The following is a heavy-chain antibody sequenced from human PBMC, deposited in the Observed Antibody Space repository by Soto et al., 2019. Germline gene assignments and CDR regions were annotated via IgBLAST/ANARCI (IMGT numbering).Heavy chain of an antibody. V-gene: IGHV3-15*01. CDR3: TTDLGFD. CDR2: IKSKTDGGKT. CDR1: GFTFSNAW. J-gene: IGHJ4*02. Sequence: GGSLRLSCAASGFTFSNAWMSWVRQAPGKGLEWVGRIKSKTDGGKTDYAAPVKGRFTISRDDSKNTLYLQMNSLKTEDTAVYYCTTDLGFDWGQGTLVTVSS.